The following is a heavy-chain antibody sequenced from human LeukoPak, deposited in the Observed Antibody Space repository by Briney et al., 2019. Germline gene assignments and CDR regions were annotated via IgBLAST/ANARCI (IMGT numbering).Heavy chain of an antibody. J-gene: IGHJ4*02. V-gene: IGHV3-48*02. Sequence: GGSLRLSCAASGFTFSSYSMDWVRQAPGKGLEWVSYISSSGTTIYYADSVKGRFTISRDNAKNSLYLQMNSLRDEDTAVYYCARVWGLAVAGGEIEYWGQGTLVTVSS. D-gene: IGHD6-13*01. CDR2: ISSSGTTI. CDR1: GFTFSSYS. CDR3: ARVWGLAVAGGEIEY.